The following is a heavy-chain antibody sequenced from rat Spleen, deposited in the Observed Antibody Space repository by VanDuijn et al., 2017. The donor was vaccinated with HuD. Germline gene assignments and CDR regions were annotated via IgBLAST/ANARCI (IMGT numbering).Heavy chain of an antibody. CDR2: ITNTGGST. J-gene: IGHJ2*01. V-gene: IGHV5-25*01. CDR3: TTPRDTAGIPP. Sequence: EVQLVESGGASVQPGGSMRLSCAASGFTFSNYDMAWVRQVPTKGLEWVASITNTGGSTYYPDSVKGRFTISRDNAKSTLYLQMDSLRSEDTATYYCTTPRDTAGIPPWGQGVMVTVSS. CDR1: GFTFSNYD. D-gene: IGHD1-9*01.